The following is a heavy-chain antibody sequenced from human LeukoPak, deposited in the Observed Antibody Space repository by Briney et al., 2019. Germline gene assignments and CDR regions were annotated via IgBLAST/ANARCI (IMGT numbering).Heavy chain of an antibody. V-gene: IGHV1-69*05. J-gene: IGHJ4*02. D-gene: IGHD3-22*01. CDR3: ATRTEADYYDSSGYAALY. CDR2: IIPIFGTA. Sequence: ASVKVSCKASGGTFSSYAISWVRQAPGQGLEWMGGIIPIFGTANYAQKFQGRVTITTDESTSTAYMELSCLRSEDTAVYYCATRTEADYYDSSGYAALYWGQGTLVTVSS. CDR1: GGTFSSYA.